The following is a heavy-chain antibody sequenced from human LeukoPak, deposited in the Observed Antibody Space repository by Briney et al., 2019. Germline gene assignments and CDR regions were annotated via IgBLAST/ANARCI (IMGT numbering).Heavy chain of an antibody. J-gene: IGHJ6*03. CDR2: IRYDGSNK. D-gene: IGHD3-3*01. V-gene: IGHV3-30*02. CDR1: GFTFSSYG. Sequence: GGSLRLSCAASGFTFSSYGMHWVRQAPGKGLEWVAFIRYDGSNKYYADSVKGRFTISGDNSKNTLYLQMNSLRAEDTAVYYCAKDGKNYDFWSGYYTYYYYYYYMDVWGKGTTVTVSS. CDR3: AKDGKNYDFWSGYYTYYYYYYYMDV.